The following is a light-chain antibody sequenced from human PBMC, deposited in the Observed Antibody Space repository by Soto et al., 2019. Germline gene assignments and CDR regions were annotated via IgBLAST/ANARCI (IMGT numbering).Light chain of an antibody. CDR2: VGTGGIVG. CDR3: GADHGSGSNFVYV. CDR1: SGYSNYK. J-gene: IGLJ1*01. Sequence: QLVLTQPPSASASLGASVTLTCTLSSGYSNYKVDWYQQGPGKGPRFVMRVGTGGIVGSKGDGIPDRFSVSGSGLNRYLTIKNIQEEDESDYHCGADHGSGSNFVYVFGTGTKLTVL. V-gene: IGLV9-49*01.